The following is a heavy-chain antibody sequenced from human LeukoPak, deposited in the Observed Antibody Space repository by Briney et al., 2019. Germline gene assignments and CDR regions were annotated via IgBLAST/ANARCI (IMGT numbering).Heavy chain of an antibody. CDR2: IYPGDSRT. CDR1: GYSVTTYW. V-gene: IGHV5-51*01. CDR3: ATHYDSGNDPHAFDV. D-gene: IGHD3-10*01. Sequence: GEPLKISCKGSGYSVTTYWIAWVRQMPGKGPEWMGIIYPGDSRTRYSPSFQGQVTFSADKSSITAYLQWSSLKASDTAMYYCATHYDSGNDPHAFDVWGQGTMVTVST. J-gene: IGHJ3*01.